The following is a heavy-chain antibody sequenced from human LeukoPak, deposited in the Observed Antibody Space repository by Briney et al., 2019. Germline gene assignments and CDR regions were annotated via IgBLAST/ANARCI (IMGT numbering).Heavy chain of an antibody. Sequence: SETLSLTCTVSGGSIFNYYWSWIRQPPGKGLEWIGYIYYSGSTDYNPSLKSRVTISVDTSKNQFSLRLRSVTAADTVVYYCAKEGTSSWYLWGQGTLVTVSS. V-gene: IGHV4-59*12. CDR1: GGSIFNYY. D-gene: IGHD6-13*01. CDR3: AKEGTSSWYL. J-gene: IGHJ5*02. CDR2: IYYSGST.